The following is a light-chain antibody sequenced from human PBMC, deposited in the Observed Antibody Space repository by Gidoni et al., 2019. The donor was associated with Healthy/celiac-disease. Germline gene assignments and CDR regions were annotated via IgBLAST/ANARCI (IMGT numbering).Light chain of an antibody. Sequence: DIQMTQSPSSLSASVGDRVTITCRASQSISSYLNWYQQKPGKAPKLLLYAASSLQSGVPSRFSGSGSGTDFTLTISSLQPEDFATYYCQQSYSTFTFXXXTRLEIK. J-gene: IGKJ5*01. CDR3: QQSYSTFT. CDR1: QSISSY. CDR2: AAS. V-gene: IGKV1-39*01.